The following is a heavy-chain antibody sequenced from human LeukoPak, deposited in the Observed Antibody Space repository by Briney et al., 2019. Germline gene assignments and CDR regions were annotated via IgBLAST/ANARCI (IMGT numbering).Heavy chain of an antibody. CDR2: IYYSGST. CDR3: ARLIGLRLGELSLFAAFDI. Sequence: PSETLSLTCAVSGYSISSGYYWGWIRQPPGKGLEWIGSIYYSGSTYYNPSLKSRVTISVDTSKNQFSLKLSSVTAADTAVYYCARLIGLRLGELSLFAAFDIWGQGTMVTVSS. D-gene: IGHD3-16*02. CDR1: GYSISSGYY. J-gene: IGHJ3*02. V-gene: IGHV4-38-2*01.